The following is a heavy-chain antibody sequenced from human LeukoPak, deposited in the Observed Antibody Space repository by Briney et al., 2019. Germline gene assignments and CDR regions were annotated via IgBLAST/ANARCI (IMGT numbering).Heavy chain of an antibody. V-gene: IGHV1-2*02. CDR2: IKLSSDDT. J-gene: IGHJ4*02. CDR3: ATKKDVGSFYAF. Sequence: GASVKVSCKTSGYTSIDHYIYWVRQAPGQGFEWMGWIKLSSDDTNYVPKFEGRVTMTRDTSISAAYMEVSGLRSDDTAVYYCATKKDVGSFYAFWGQGTLVTVSS. D-gene: IGHD1-26*01. CDR1: GYTSIDHY.